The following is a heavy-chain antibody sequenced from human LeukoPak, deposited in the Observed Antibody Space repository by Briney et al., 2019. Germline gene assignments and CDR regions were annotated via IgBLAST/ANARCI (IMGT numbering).Heavy chain of an antibody. CDR3: ARPSPGDYYDSSGDPVAFDI. CDR2: IYYSGST. J-gene: IGHJ3*02. Sequence: PSQSPSPTRTVSGGSLSSSSYYSGWIRHPPRKGLEWIGSIYYSGSTYYNPSLESRVTISVDTSKIQFSPKLSSVTAADTAVYYCARPSPGDYYDSSGDPVAFDIWGQGTMVTVSS. V-gene: IGHV4-39*01. D-gene: IGHD3-22*01. CDR1: GGSLSSSSYY.